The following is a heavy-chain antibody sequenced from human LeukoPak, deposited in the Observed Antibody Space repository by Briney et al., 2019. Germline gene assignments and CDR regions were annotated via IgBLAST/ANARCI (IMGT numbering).Heavy chain of an antibody. CDR3: AKGYGDKGDYFDY. CDR1: GFTFSSYG. CDR2: IRYDGSNK. V-gene: IGHV3-30*02. D-gene: IGHD4-17*01. Sequence: GGSLRLSCAASGFTFSSYGMHWVRQAPGKGMEWVAFIRYDGSNKYYADSVKGRFTISRDNSKNTLYLQMNSLRAEDTAVYYCAKGYGDKGDYFDYWGQGTLVTVSS. J-gene: IGHJ4*02.